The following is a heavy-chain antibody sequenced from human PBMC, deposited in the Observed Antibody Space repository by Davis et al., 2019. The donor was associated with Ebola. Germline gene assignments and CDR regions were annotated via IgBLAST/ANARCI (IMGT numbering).Heavy chain of an antibody. V-gene: IGHV3-23*01. J-gene: IGHJ6*02. CDR2: ISGSGGST. D-gene: IGHD1-26*01. CDR1: GFTFSSYW. Sequence: GESLKISCAASGFTFSSYWMSWVRQAPGKGLEWVSAISGSGGSTYYADSVKGRFTISRDNSKNTLYLQMNSLRAEDTAVYYCAKFYYGLYYGMDVWGQGTTVTVSS. CDR3: AKFYYGLYYGMDV.